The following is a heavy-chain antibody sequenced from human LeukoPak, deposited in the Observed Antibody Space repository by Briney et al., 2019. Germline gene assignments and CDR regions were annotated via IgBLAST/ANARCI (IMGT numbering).Heavy chain of an antibody. Sequence: ASVKVSCKASGYTFTGYYMHWVRQAPGQGLEWMGWINPNSGGTNYAQKFQGRVTVTRDTSISTAYMELSRLRSDDTAVYYCASSRLISGSYSWFDPWGQGTLVTVSS. V-gene: IGHV1-2*02. CDR1: GYTFTGYY. CDR3: ASSRLISGSYSWFDP. D-gene: IGHD1-26*01. J-gene: IGHJ5*02. CDR2: INPNSGGT.